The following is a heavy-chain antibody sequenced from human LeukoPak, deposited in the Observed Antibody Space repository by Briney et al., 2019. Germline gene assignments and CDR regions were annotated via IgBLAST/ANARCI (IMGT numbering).Heavy chain of an antibody. CDR3: ARAFRYRYDISTGYPEFFDY. Sequence: SVKVSCKASGGTFSSYAISWVRQAPGQGLEWMGRIIPIFGTANYAQKFQGRVTITTDESTSTAYMELSSLRSEDTAVYYCARAFRYRYDISTGYPEFFDYWGQGTLVTVSS. CDR2: IIPIFGTA. V-gene: IGHV1-69*05. D-gene: IGHD3-9*01. J-gene: IGHJ4*02. CDR1: GGTFSSYA.